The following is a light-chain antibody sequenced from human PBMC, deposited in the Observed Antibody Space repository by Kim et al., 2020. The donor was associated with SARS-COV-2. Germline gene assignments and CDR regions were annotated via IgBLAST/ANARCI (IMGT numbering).Light chain of an antibody. CDR3: QVWDTTSDHCV. CDR1: NIGSRS. Sequence: SYELTQPPSVSVAPGKTARITCGGNNIGSRSVHWYQQKPGRAPVLVIYYDSDRPSGIPERFSGSNSENTATLTISRVEAGDEADYYCQVWDTTSDHCVFG. J-gene: IGLJ1*01. CDR2: YDS. V-gene: IGLV3-21*04.